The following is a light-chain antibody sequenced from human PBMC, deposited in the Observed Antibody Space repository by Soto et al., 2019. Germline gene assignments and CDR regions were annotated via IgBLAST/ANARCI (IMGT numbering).Light chain of an antibody. CDR1: SSDIGGYRY. CDR3: TSYTSDSAVI. V-gene: IGLV2-14*03. J-gene: IGLJ2*01. CDR2: DVT. Sequence: QSALTQPASVSGSPGQSVTISCTGTSSDIGGYRYVSWYQQRPGKAPKLMIHDVTNRPSGVSDRFSGSKSVNTASLTISGLQAEYEADYYCTSYTSDSAVIFGAGTKLTVL.